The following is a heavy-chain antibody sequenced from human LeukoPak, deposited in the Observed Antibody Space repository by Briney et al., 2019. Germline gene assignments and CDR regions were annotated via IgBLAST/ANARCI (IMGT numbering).Heavy chain of an antibody. V-gene: IGHV4-39*01. Sequence: GSLRLSCAASGFTFSSYAVSWARQPPGKGLEWIGSIYYSGSTYYNPSLKSRVTISVDTSKNQFSLKLSSVTAADTAVYYCARQSAAGHFDYWGQGTLVTVSS. CDR1: GFTFSSYA. J-gene: IGHJ4*02. CDR3: ARQSAAGHFDY. D-gene: IGHD6-13*01. CDR2: IYYSGST.